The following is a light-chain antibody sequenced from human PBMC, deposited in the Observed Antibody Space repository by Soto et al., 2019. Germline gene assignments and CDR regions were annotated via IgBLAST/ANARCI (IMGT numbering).Light chain of an antibody. CDR2: DES. J-gene: IGKJ4*01. CDR3: KHYNSYNT. V-gene: IGKV1-5*01. CDR1: QSVNSW. Sequence: DIHITQSPSTLSAFVGDRVTITCRASQSVNSWLAWYQQRPGKAPKLLIYDESNLESGVPSRFSGSGSGTEFTLTISSLKNDDFENYYCKHYNSYNTFGAGTK.